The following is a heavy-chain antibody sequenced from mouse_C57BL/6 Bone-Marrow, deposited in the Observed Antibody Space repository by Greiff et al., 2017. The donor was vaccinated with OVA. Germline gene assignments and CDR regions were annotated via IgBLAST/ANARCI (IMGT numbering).Heavy chain of an antibody. D-gene: IGHD2-3*01. V-gene: IGHV1-64*01. CDR2: IHPNSGST. Sequence: QVQLQQPGAELVKPGASVKLSCKASGYTFTSYWMHWVKQRPGQGLEWIGMIHPNSGSTNYNEKFKSKATLTVDKSSSTAYMQLSSLTSEDSAVYYCARGDGYYWYFDVWGTGTTVTVSS. J-gene: IGHJ1*03. CDR3: ARGDGYYWYFDV. CDR1: GYTFTSYW.